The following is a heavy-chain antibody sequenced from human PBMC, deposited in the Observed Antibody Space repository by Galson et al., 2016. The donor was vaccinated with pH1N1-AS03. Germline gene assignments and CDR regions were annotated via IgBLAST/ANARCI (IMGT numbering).Heavy chain of an antibody. CDR2: ISGRGDST. Sequence: SLRLSCAASGFTFSSYAMSWVRQAPGKGLEWVSAISGRGDSTYYADSVKGRFTISRDNSKNTPYLQMNSLRAADTAVYYCAKDKSYGDYPSWFDPWGQGTLVTVSS. CDR3: AKDKSYGDYPSWFDP. CDR1: GFTFSSYA. V-gene: IGHV3-23*01. D-gene: IGHD4-17*01. J-gene: IGHJ5*02.